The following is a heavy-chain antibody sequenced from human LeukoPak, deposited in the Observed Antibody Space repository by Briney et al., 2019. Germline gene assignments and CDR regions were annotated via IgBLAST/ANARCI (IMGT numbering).Heavy chain of an antibody. J-gene: IGHJ4*02. CDR2: IYHSGST. V-gene: IGHV4-38-2*01. D-gene: IGHD6-19*01. Sequence: SETLSLTCAVSGYSISSGYDWGWIRPPPGKGLEWIGSIYHSGSTYYNPSLKNQVTISVDTSKIQVSLKLSSVTAADTAVYYCARHAVGDSSAYRPWGYWGQGTLVTVSS. CDR3: ARHAVGDSSAYRPWGY. CDR1: GYSISSGYD.